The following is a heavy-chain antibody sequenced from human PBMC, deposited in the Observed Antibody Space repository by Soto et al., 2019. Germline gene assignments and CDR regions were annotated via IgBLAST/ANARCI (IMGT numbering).Heavy chain of an antibody. CDR1: GFSFSSYW. J-gene: IGHJ5*02. Sequence: DVQLVESGGDLVQPGGSLRLSCAASGFSFSSYWMTWVRQAPGKGLEWVANIKQDGREKYYVASVKGRFTISRDNGKNLLVLQMDSLTPDDTAVYYCAGDGVRNGAYNGWLDPWGQGTLVTVSS. V-gene: IGHV3-7*03. CDR3: AGDGVRNGAYNGWLDP. CDR2: IKQDGREK. D-gene: IGHD3-16*01.